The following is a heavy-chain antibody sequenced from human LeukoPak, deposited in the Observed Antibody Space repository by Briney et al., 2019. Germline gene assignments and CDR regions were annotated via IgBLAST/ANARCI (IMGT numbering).Heavy chain of an antibody. J-gene: IGHJ4*02. V-gene: IGHV3-74*01. CDR3: VRDGVGAPPFDY. CDR1: GFTFSSYW. CDR2: IKGDGSST. D-gene: IGHD1-26*01. Sequence: GGSLRLSCAASGFTFSSYWMNWVRQAPGKGLVWVSRIKGDGSSTSYADSVKGRFTISRDNAKNTLFLQMNSLRAEDTAVYYCVRDGVGAPPFDYWGQGALVTVSS.